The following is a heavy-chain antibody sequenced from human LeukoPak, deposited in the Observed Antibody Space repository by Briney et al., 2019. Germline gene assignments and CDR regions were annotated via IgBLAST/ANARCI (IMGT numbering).Heavy chain of an antibody. D-gene: IGHD3-22*01. CDR2: ISSSSSYI. CDR3: AREITMIVVTDAFDI. J-gene: IGHJ3*02. V-gene: IGHV3-21*01. CDR1: GFTFSSYS. Sequence: PGGSLRLSCAASGFTFSSYSMNWVRQAPGKGLEWVSSISSSSSYIYYADSVKGRFTISRDNAKSSLYLQMNSLRAEDTAVYYCAREITMIVVTDAFDIWGQGTMVTVSS.